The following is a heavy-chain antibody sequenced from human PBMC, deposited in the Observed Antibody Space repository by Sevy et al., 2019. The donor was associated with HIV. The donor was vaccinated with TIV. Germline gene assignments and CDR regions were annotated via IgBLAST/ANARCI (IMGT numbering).Heavy chain of an antibody. CDR1: GFTFSSYW. Sequence: GGSLRLSCAASGFTFSSYWMNWVRQAPGKGLEWVANIKQDGSEKYYVDSVKGRFTISRDNAKKSLYLQMNSLRADDTAVYYCATVAEHYDIDGYYSYFDYWGQGTLVTVSS. V-gene: IGHV3-7*01. CDR3: ATVAEHYDIDGYYSYFDY. CDR2: IKQDGSEK. J-gene: IGHJ4*02. D-gene: IGHD3-22*01.